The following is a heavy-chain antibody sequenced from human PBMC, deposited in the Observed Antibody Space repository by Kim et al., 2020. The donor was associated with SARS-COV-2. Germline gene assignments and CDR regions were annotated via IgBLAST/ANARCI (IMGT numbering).Heavy chain of an antibody. CDR1: GFTFSSYA. Sequence: GGSLRLSCAASGFTFSSYAMSWVRQAPGKGLEWVSAISGSGGSTYYADSVKGRFTISRDNSKNTLYLQMNSLRAEDTAVYYCAKDYYDSSGYPPTYFDYWGQGTLVTVSS. J-gene: IGHJ4*02. V-gene: IGHV3-23*01. CDR2: ISGSGGST. D-gene: IGHD3-22*01. CDR3: AKDYYDSSGYPPTYFDY.